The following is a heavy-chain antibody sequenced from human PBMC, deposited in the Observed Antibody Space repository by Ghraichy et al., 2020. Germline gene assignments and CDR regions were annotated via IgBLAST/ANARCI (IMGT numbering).Heavy chain of an antibody. CDR2: ISGYNGYT. CDR1: GYSFTNYG. CDR3: AGALSGSGSYYYPYYGMDV. D-gene: IGHD3-10*01. J-gene: IGHJ6*02. V-gene: IGHV1-18*01. Sequence: ASVKVSCKASGYSFTNYGIGWVRQAPGQGLEWMGWISGYNGYTYYAHNVQGRVTMTTDTSTTTAYMELRSLESDDTAVYYCAGALSGSGSYYYPYYGMDVWGQGTTVTVSS.